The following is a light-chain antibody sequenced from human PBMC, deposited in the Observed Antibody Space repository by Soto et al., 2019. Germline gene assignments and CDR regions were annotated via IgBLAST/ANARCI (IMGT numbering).Light chain of an antibody. CDR1: QGISRY. Sequence: IQLTQSPSSLSASVGDSVTITCRASQGISRYLAWYQQKAGRAPKLLISAASTLQSGVPSRFSGSGSGTDFTLTISSLQAADFAVYHCQHYNNWPITFGQGTRLEIK. CDR2: AAS. V-gene: IGKV1-9*01. CDR3: QHYNNWPIT. J-gene: IGKJ5*01.